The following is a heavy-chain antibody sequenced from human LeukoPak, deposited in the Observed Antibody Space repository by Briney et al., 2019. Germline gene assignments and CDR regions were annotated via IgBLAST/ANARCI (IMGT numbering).Heavy chain of an antibody. CDR3: ARYAAGPFDY. Sequence: SETLSLTCTVSGGSVSSGSYYWSWIRQPPGKGLEWIGYIYYSGSTNHNPSLESRVTISVDTSKNQFSLKLSSVTAADTAVYYCARYAAGPFDYWGQGTLVTVSS. V-gene: IGHV4-61*01. CDR1: GGSVSSGSYY. D-gene: IGHD6-13*01. J-gene: IGHJ4*02. CDR2: IYYSGST.